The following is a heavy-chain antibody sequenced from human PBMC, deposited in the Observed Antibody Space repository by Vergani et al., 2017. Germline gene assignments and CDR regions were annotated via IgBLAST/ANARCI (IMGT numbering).Heavy chain of an antibody. Sequence: EVQLVESRGVLVQPGGSLRLSCVVSGITFKNAWINWVRQAPGKGLEWVSAISGSGGSTYYADSVKGRFTISRDNSKNTLYLQMNSLRAEDTAVYYCAKLPSGRIVGPLYYFDSWGQGTLVTVSS. CDR1: GITFKNAW. J-gene: IGHJ4*02. D-gene: IGHD1-26*01. V-gene: IGHV3-23*04. CDR2: ISGSGGST. CDR3: AKLPSGRIVGPLYYFDS.